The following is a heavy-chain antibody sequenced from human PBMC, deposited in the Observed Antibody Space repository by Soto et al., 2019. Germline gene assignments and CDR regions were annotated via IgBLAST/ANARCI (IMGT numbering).Heavy chain of an antibody. D-gene: IGHD3-22*01. Sequence: SVKVSCKASGGTFSSYAISWVRQAPGQGLEWMGGIIPIFGTANYAQKFQGRVTITADESTSTAYMELSSLRSEDTAVYYCARQSYYDSSGYYGAFDIWGQGTMVTVSS. J-gene: IGHJ3*02. CDR1: GGTFSSYA. CDR2: IIPIFGTA. CDR3: ARQSYYDSSGYYGAFDI. V-gene: IGHV1-69*13.